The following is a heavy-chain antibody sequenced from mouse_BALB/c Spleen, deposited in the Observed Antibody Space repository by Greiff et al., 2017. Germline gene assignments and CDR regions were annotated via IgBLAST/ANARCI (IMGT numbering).Heavy chain of an antibody. CDR2: INPDSSTI. CDR1: GFDFSRYW. V-gene: IGHV4-1*02. D-gene: IGHD2-3*01. J-gene: IGHJ4*01. Sequence: EVKVIESGGGLVQPGGSLKLSCAASGFDFSRYWMSWVRQAPGKGLEWIGEINPDSSTINYTPSLKDKFIISRDNAKNTLYLQMSKVRSEDTALYYCARDGYYSGDYAMDYWGQGTSVTVSS. CDR3: ARDGYYSGDYAMDY.